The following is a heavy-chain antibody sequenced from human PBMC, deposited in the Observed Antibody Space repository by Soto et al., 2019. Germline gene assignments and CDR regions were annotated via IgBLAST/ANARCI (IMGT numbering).Heavy chain of an antibody. Sequence: EVQLVESGGGLVQPGGSLRLSCAASGFSVTYTYMSWIRQAPGKGLEWVSVIYSGGRTFYADSVRGRFTISRDEGKNTLYLQMHSLRPEDTAVSFCARSDCSSGSCPNWFDPWGLGTPVIVSS. CDR2: IYSGGRT. V-gene: IGHV3-66*01. CDR3: ARSDCSSGSCPNWFDP. CDR1: GFSVTYTY. D-gene: IGHD2-15*01. J-gene: IGHJ5*02.